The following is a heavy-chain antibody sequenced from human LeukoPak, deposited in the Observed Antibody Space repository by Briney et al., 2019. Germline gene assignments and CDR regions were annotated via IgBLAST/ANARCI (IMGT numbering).Heavy chain of an antibody. Sequence: ASVKVSCKASGYAFTSYGISWVRQAPGQGLEWMGWISAYNGNTNYAQKLQGRVTMTTDTSTSTAYMELRSLRSDDTAVYYCARALPATAYYYYYMDVWGKGTTVTVSS. CDR3: ARALPATAYYYYYMDV. CDR2: ISAYNGNT. J-gene: IGHJ6*03. V-gene: IGHV1-18*01. D-gene: IGHD2-2*01. CDR1: GYAFTSYG.